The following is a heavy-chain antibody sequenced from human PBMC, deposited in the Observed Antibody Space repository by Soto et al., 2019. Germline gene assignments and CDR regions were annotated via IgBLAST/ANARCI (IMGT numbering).Heavy chain of an antibody. CDR2: ISCCGGST. V-gene: IGHV3-23*01. CDR1: GFNFKKFA. CDR3: AKADGEQWLLPHLDK. Sequence: EVHLLESGGGVVQPGGSLRLSCVASGFNFKKFAMSWVRQAPGEGLEWLSGISCCGGSTSYADSVKGRFSIARDDSTNTLSLQMNNLRVEDTAQYYCAKADGEQWLLPHLDKWGQGTLVTVS. J-gene: IGHJ4*02. D-gene: IGHD6-19*01.